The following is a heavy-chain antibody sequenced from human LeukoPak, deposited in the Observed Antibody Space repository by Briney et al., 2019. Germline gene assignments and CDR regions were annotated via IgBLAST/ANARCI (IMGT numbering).Heavy chain of an antibody. V-gene: IGHV3-30-3*01. D-gene: IGHD1-26*01. CDR2: ISYDGSNK. J-gene: IGHJ4*02. Sequence: GGSLRLSCAASGFTFSSYAMHWVRQAPGKGLEWVAVISYDGSNKYYADSVKGRFTISRDNSKNTLYLQMNSLRAEDTAVYYCARVGSGHVDYWGQGTLVTVSS. CDR3: ARVGSGHVDY. CDR1: GFTFSSYA.